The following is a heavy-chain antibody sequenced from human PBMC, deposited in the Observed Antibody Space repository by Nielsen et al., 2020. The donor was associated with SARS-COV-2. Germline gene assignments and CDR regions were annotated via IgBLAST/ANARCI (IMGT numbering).Heavy chain of an antibody. Sequence: ASVKVSCKASGYTFTSYGISWVRQAPGQGLEWMGWISAYNGNTNYAQKLQGRVTMTTVTSTSTAYMELRSLRSDDTAVYYCATGPGYCSGGSCLNWFDPWGQGTLVTVSS. CDR1: GYTFTSYG. V-gene: IGHV1-18*01. CDR2: ISAYNGNT. CDR3: ATGPGYCSGGSCLNWFDP. D-gene: IGHD2-15*01. J-gene: IGHJ5*02.